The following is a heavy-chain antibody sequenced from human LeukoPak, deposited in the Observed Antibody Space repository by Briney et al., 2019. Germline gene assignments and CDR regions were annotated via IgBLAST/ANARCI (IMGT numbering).Heavy chain of an antibody. CDR3: AEAYSSGWYYFDF. CDR1: GFTFSSYA. V-gene: IGHV3-23*01. D-gene: IGHD6-19*01. J-gene: IGHJ4*02. CDR2: IVGSGSST. Sequence: PGGSLRPSCVASGFTFSSYAMSWVRQAPGKGLEWVSTIVGSGSSTYYADSVKGRFTISRDNSKNTLYLQMNNLRAEDTAVYYCAEAYSSGWYYFDFWGQGTMVTVSS.